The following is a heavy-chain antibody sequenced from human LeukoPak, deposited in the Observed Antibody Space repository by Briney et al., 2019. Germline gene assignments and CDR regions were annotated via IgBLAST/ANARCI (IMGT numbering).Heavy chain of an antibody. Sequence: ASVKVSCKASGYTFTGYYMHWVRQAPGQGLEWMGWINPNSGGTNYAQKFQGRVTMTRDTFISTAYMELSSLRSDDTAIYYCARGIASTSCYGPSCNWFDPWGQGTLVTVSS. CDR1: GYTFTGYY. CDR2: INPNSGGT. J-gene: IGHJ5*02. V-gene: IGHV1-2*02. CDR3: ARGIASTSCYGPSCNWFDP. D-gene: IGHD2-2*01.